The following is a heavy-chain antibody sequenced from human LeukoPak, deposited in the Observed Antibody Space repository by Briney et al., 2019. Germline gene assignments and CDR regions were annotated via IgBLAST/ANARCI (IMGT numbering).Heavy chain of an antibody. CDR1: GGSISSSSYY. V-gene: IGHV4-39*07. CDR2: IYYSGST. Sequence: SETLSLTCTVSGGSISSSSYYWGWIRQPPGKGLEWIGSIYYSGSTHYNPSLKSRVTISVDTSKNQFSLKLSSVTAADTAVYYCAREDPKRDYFGSGSYNYWGQGTLVTVSS. CDR3: AREDPKRDYFGSGSYNY. J-gene: IGHJ4*02. D-gene: IGHD3-10*01.